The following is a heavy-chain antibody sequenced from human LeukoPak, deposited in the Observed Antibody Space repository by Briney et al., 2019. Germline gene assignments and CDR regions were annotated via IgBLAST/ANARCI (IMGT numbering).Heavy chain of an antibody. CDR3: ARVSGSYRWYFDY. J-gene: IGHJ4*02. Sequence: SQTPSLTCTVSGGSISSGSYYWSWIRQPAGKGLEWIGRIYTSGSTNYNPSLKSRVTISVDTSKNQFSLKLSSVTAADTAVYYCARVSGSYRWYFDYWGQGTLVTVSS. V-gene: IGHV4-61*02. CDR2: IYTSGST. CDR1: GGSISSGSYY. D-gene: IGHD1-26*01.